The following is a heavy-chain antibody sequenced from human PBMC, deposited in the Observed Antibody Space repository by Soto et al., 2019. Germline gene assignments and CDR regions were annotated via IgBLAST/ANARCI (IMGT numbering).Heavy chain of an antibody. V-gene: IGHV3-23*01. CDR2: LNSGGCST. CDR1: GSTFSNHA. Sequence: GSLSLSCTASGSTFSNHAMSWVRQAPGKGLEWVSALNSGGCSTYYADSVKGRFTISRDNSKNMLYLQMNSLRAEDTAVYYCARGCASACYYFDYWGQGTLVTVSS. D-gene: IGHD2-21*02. J-gene: IGHJ4*02. CDR3: ARGCASACYYFDY.